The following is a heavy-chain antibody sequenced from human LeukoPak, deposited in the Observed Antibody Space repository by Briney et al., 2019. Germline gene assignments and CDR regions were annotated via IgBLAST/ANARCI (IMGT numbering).Heavy chain of an antibody. Sequence: PSETLSLTCTVSGDSISSGDYYWSWLRQPAGKGLEWIGRISSSGSTNYNPSLKSRVTISVDTSKNQFSLKLSSVTAADTAVYFCARGPYSYDSSGAFDIWGQGTMVTVSS. D-gene: IGHD3-22*01. CDR2: ISSSGST. J-gene: IGHJ3*02. V-gene: IGHV4-61*02. CDR1: GDSISSGDYY. CDR3: ARGPYSYDSSGAFDI.